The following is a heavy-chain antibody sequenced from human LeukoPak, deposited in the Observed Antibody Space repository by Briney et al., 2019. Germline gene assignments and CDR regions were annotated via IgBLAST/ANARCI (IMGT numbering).Heavy chain of an antibody. J-gene: IGHJ4*02. Sequence: SETLSLTCAVSGYSISSSYYWGWIQQPPGKGLEWIGTISHSGTTFYNSSLQTRVTISLDTSRNHFSLNLTSMTAADTAVYYCATFFGVIDDPFDYWGQGTLVTVSS. V-gene: IGHV4-38-2*01. CDR2: ISHSGTT. CDR3: ATFFGVIDDPFDY. CDR1: GYSISSSYY. D-gene: IGHD3-3*01.